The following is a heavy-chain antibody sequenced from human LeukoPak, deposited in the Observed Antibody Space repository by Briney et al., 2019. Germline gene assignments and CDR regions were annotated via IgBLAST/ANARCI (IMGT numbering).Heavy chain of an antibody. CDR2: IDSSSSTI. CDR3: VRDRGISFYFDY. CDR1: GFTFSNAW. D-gene: IGHD3-16*02. Sequence: PGGSLRLSCATSGFTFSNAWMSWVRQAPGKGLEWVSYIDSSSSTIYYADSVKGRFTVSRDNAKNSLDLQMNSLRADDTAVYYCVRDRGISFYFDYWGQGTLVTVSS. V-gene: IGHV3-48*01. J-gene: IGHJ4*02.